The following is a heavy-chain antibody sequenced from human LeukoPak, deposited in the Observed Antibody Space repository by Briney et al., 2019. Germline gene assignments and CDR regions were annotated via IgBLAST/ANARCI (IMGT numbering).Heavy chain of an antibody. J-gene: IGHJ4*02. Sequence: PGGSLRLSCVASGFTFSSHGMNWVRQAPAKGLQWVSGIIPSGHTTYYEDSVRGRFTISRDNSRNTVYLQLNSLTAEDTAVYYCAKDDRWLQFCCWGQGTLVTVSA. D-gene: IGHD5-24*01. CDR3: AKDDRWLQFCC. CDR2: IIPSGHTT. CDR1: GFTFSSHG. V-gene: IGHV3-23*01.